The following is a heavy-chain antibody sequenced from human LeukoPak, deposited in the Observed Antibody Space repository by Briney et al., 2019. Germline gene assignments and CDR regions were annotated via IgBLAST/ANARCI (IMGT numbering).Heavy chain of an antibody. CDR2: VSFDGDNK. V-gene: IGHV3-30-3*01. D-gene: IGHD3-10*01. J-gene: IGHJ4*02. Sequence: PGGSLRLSCAASGFTFSSYAMHWVRQAPGKGLEWVAVVSFDGDNKYYADSVKGRFTISRDNSKNTLYLQMNSLRPEDTAVYYCAKGDPYGSGSYPVDYWGQGTLVTVSS. CDR1: GFTFSSYA. CDR3: AKGDPYGSGSYPVDY.